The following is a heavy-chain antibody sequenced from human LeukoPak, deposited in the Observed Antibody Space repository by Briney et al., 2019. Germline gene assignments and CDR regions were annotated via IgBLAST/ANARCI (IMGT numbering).Heavy chain of an antibody. CDR2: IIPILGIA. V-gene: IGHV1-69*04. Sequence: ASVKVSCKASGYTFTGYYMHWVRQAPGQGLEWMGRIIPILGIANYAQKFQGRVTITADKSTSTAYMELSSLRSEDTAVYYCARGDGYNWGFYYFDYWGQGTLVTVSS. CDR1: GYTFTGYY. CDR3: ARGDGYNWGFYYFDY. D-gene: IGHD5-24*01. J-gene: IGHJ4*02.